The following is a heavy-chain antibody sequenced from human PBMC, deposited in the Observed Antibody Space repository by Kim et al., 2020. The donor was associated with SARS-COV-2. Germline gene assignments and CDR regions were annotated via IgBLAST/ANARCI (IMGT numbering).Heavy chain of an antibody. CDR3: ARGPTMVRGVIIWRAFDI. V-gene: IGHV3-21*04. Sequence: GGSLRLSCAASGFTFSSYSMNWVRQAPGKGLEWVSSISSSSSYIYYADSVKGRFTISRDNAKNSLYLQMNSLRAEDTAVYYCARGPTMVRGVIIWRAFDIWGQGTMVTVSS. CDR1: GFTFSSYS. J-gene: IGHJ3*02. D-gene: IGHD3-10*01. CDR2: ISSSSSYI.